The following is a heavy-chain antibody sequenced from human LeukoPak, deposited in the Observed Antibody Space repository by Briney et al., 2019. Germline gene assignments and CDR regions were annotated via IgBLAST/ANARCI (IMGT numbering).Heavy chain of an antibody. J-gene: IGHJ4*02. V-gene: IGHV3-66*01. Sequence: PGGSLRLSCAASGFTVSSNYMSWVRQAPGKGLEWVSVIYSGGSTYSADSVKGRFTISRDNSKNTVYLQMNSLRAEDTAVYYCARVQLRSRVGYLDYWGQGTLVTVSS. CDR1: GFTVSSNY. D-gene: IGHD5-24*01. CDR3: ARVQLRSRVGYLDY. CDR2: IYSGGST.